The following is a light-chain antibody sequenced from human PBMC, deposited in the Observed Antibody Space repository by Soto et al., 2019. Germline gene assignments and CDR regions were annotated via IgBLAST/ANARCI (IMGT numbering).Light chain of an antibody. CDR2: DAT. CDR3: QQYNNWPPKLT. CDR1: QTIDSW. J-gene: IGKJ4*01. V-gene: IGKV1-5*01. Sequence: DIQMTQSPSILSASVGDSVTITCRAIQTIDSWVAWYQQKPGKAPKLLIYDATSLESGVSSRFSGSGYGTEFTLTIISLQPDDFAVYYCQQYNNWPPKLTFGGGTKVDI.